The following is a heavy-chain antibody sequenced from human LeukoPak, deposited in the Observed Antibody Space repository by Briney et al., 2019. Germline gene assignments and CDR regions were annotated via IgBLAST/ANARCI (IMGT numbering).Heavy chain of an antibody. CDR2: LYTTGRI. D-gene: IGHD5-24*01. CDR3: ARAGYTISAFHSDF. Sequence: SETLSLTCDVSGVSISSYWWSGVRTPAGKGLEGIGRLYTTGRISHRPYFQIRVTMSLDMSKNHFSLPLRSVTAADTAVYYCARAGYTISAFHSDFWGQGAPVTVSS. J-gene: IGHJ4*02. CDR1: GVSISSYW. V-gene: IGHV4-4*07.